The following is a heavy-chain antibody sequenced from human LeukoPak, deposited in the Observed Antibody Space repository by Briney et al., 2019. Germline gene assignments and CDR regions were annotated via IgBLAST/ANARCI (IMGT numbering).Heavy chain of an antibody. J-gene: IGHJ4*02. CDR1: GGSISSGSYY. D-gene: IGHD3-22*01. CDR3: ARVTTRGYYNC. Sequence: SQTLSLTCTVSGGSISSGSYYWSWIRQPAGKGLEWIGRIYTSGSTNYNPSLKSRVTISVDTSKNQFSLKLSSVTAADTAVYYCARVTTRGYYNCWGQGTLVTVSS. CDR2: IYTSGST. V-gene: IGHV4-61*02.